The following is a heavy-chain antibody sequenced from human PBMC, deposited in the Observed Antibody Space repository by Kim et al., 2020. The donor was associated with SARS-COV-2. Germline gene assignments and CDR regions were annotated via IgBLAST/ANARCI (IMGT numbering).Heavy chain of an antibody. D-gene: IGHD2-8*01. J-gene: IGHJ6*02. CDR1: GFTFSSYS. Sequence: GGSLRLSCAASGFTFSSYSMNWVRQAPGKGLEWVSYISSSSSTIYYADSVKGRFTISRDNAKNSLYLQMNSLRAEDTAVYYCARDWCTNGVCYKYHYGMDVWGQGTTVTVSS. CDR2: ISSSSSTI. V-gene: IGHV3-48*04. CDR3: ARDWCTNGVCYKYHYGMDV.